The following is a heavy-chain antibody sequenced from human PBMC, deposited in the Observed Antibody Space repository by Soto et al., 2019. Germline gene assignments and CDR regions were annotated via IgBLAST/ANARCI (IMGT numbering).Heavy chain of an antibody. CDR2: IFSNGDT. J-gene: IGHJ4*02. CDR3: ARDGTYNWV. V-gene: IGHV3-66*01. D-gene: IGHD1-1*01. CDR1: GFTVSNNY. Sequence: QLEASGGGLGQPGGSLRLSCAASGFTVSNNYVRWVRQAPGKGLEWVSLIFSNGDTRYADSVKGRFTISRDSSSKTLYLQMNSLRVEDTAVYYCARDGTYNWVGGQGIHVTISS.